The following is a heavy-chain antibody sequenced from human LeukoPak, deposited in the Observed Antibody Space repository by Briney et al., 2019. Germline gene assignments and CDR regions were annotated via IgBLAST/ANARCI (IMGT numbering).Heavy chain of an antibody. J-gene: IGHJ4*02. CDR1: GYTFTSNY. V-gene: IGHV1-18*01. D-gene: IGHD3-22*01. CDR3: ARTQDYFDTTRYFDY. Sequence: GASVKVSCKASGYTFTSNYMTWVRQAPGQGLEWMGWISGYNGATNYAQKFQGRVTMTTDTSTSTAYVELRSLRSDDTAIYYCARTQDYFDTTRYFDYWGQGTLVTVSS. CDR2: ISGYNGAT.